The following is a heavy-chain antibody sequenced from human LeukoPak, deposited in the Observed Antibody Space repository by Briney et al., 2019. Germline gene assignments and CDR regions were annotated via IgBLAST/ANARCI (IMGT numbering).Heavy chain of an antibody. CDR3: ATLPYGSERAFDI. Sequence: SETLFLTCTVSGGSISSYYWSWIRQPPGKGLEWIGYIYYSGSTNYNPSLKSRVTISVDTSKNQFSLKLSSVTAADTAVYYCATLPYGSERAFDIWGQGTMVTVSS. J-gene: IGHJ3*02. D-gene: IGHD3-10*01. CDR2: IYYSGST. V-gene: IGHV4-59*08. CDR1: GGSISSYY.